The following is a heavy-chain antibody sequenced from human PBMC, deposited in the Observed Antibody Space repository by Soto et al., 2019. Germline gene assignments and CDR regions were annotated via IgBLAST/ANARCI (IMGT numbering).Heavy chain of an antibody. CDR1: GGSFSGYY. CDR2: INHSGST. D-gene: IGHD2-15*01. V-gene: IGHV4-34*01. J-gene: IGHJ4*02. CDR3: ARGATVMAIVVVVAAPRGSYFDY. Sequence: QVQLQQWGAGLLKPSETLSLTCAVYGGSFSGYYWSWIRQPPGKGLEWIGEINHSGSTNDNPSLKSRVTISVDTSKNQFSLKLSSVTAADTAVYYCARGATVMAIVVVVAAPRGSYFDYWGQGTLVTVSS.